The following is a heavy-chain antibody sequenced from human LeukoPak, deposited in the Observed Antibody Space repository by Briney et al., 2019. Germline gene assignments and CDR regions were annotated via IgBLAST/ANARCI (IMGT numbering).Heavy chain of an antibody. CDR1: GFTFSSHW. Sequence: GGSLRLSCAASGFTFSSHWMSWVRQAPGKGLEWVANIKSDGSERYYVDSVKGRFTISRGNAKNSLSLQMNSLRVEDTALYYRAREEWFGEISKFDYWGQGTLVTVSS. CDR3: AREEWFGEISKFDY. D-gene: IGHD3-10*01. V-gene: IGHV3-7*01. J-gene: IGHJ4*02. CDR2: IKSDGSER.